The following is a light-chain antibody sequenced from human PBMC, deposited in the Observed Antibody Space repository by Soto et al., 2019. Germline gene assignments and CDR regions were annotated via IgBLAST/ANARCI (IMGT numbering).Light chain of an antibody. CDR1: QSIGSW. J-gene: IGKJ1*01. Sequence: DIQMTQSPSPLSASISDRVTITCRASQSIGSWLAWYQQKPGKAPNLLIYAASSLQSGVPSRFSGSGSETEFTLTISSLQPEDSATYYCHQSYRTVWTVGQGTKVDIK. V-gene: IGKV1-39*01. CDR3: HQSYRTVWT. CDR2: AAS.